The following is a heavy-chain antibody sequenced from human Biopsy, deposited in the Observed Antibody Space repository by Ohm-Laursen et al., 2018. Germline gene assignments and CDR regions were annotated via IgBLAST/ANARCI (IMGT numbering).Heavy chain of an antibody. V-gene: IGHV3-23*01. D-gene: IGHD4/OR15-4a*01. Sequence: LSLTCAASGVTLSGYGMNWVRQAPGKGLEWVSGISSSGNSTYYAGSVKGRFTISRDNSKNTLYLQLNSLRVDDTAVYYCAKDRRTMRIWYFDLWGRGTLVTVSS. CDR1: GVTLSGYG. CDR3: AKDRRTMRIWYFDL. J-gene: IGHJ2*01. CDR2: ISSSGNST.